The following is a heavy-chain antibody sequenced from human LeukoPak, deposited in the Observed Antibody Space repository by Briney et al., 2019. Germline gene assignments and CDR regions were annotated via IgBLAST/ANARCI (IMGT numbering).Heavy chain of an antibody. CDR2: ISSSSSYI. CDR3: ARPDSSGYYYYFDY. Sequence: GGSLRLSCAASGFTFSSYSMNWVRQAPGKGLEWVSSISSSSSYIYYADSVKGRFTISRDNAKNSLHLQMNSLRAEDTAVYYCARPDSSGYYYYFDYWGQGTLVTVSS. V-gene: IGHV3-21*01. D-gene: IGHD3-22*01. J-gene: IGHJ4*02. CDR1: GFTFSSYS.